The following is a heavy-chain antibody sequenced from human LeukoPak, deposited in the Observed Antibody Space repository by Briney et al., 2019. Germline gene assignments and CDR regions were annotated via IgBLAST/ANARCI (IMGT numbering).Heavy chain of an antibody. Sequence: SETLSLTCTVSGGSISSYYWSWIRQPPGKGLEWIGYMYYSGSTNYNPSLKSRVTISVDTSKNQFSLKLSSVTAADTAVYYCARGKLVRYCSGGSCYSYNYYYYMDVWGKGTTVTVSS. CDR3: ARGKLVRYCSGGSCYSYNYYYYMDV. V-gene: IGHV4-59*12. CDR1: GGSISSYY. CDR2: MYYSGST. D-gene: IGHD2-15*01. J-gene: IGHJ6*03.